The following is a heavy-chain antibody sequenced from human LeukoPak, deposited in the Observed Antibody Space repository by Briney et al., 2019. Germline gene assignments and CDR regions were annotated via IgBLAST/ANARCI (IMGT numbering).Heavy chain of an antibody. CDR3: ARDWDHNGDYDY. Sequence: VSVKVSCKASGYTFTGYYMHWVRQAPGQGLEWMGWINPNSGGTNYAQKFQGRVTMTRDTSISTAYMELSRLRSDDTAVYYCARDWDHNGDYDYWGQGTLVTVSS. CDR1: GYTFTGYY. CDR2: INPNSGGT. D-gene: IGHD4-17*01. V-gene: IGHV1-2*02. J-gene: IGHJ4*02.